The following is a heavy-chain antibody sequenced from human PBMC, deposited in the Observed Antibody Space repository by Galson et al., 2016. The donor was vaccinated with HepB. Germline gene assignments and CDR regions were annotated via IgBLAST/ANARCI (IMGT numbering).Heavy chain of an antibody. CDR2: IRGDGAIT. J-gene: IGHJ4*02. Sequence: SLRLSCAASGFTFSNWWMHWVRQAPGKGLVWVSRIRGDGAITSYADSVEGRFTISRDNAKNTPYLQMNSLRVEETAVYYCTRSDYADYWGQGTLVTVSS. CDR3: TRSDYADY. CDR1: GFTFSNWW. V-gene: IGHV3-74*01.